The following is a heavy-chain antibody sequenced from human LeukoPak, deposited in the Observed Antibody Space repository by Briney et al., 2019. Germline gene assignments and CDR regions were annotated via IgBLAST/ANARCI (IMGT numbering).Heavy chain of an antibody. CDR2: IKEDGSEK. CDR3: ARGSGWFLY. CDR1: GFTFSSYA. D-gene: IGHD6-19*01. V-gene: IGHV3-7*04. J-gene: IGHJ4*02. Sequence: GGSLRLSCVTSGFTFSSYAMSWVRQAPGKGLEWVATIKEDGSEKYYVDSVKGRFTISRDNAKSSLYLQMNSLRAEDMALYYCARGSGWFLYWGQGTLVTVSS.